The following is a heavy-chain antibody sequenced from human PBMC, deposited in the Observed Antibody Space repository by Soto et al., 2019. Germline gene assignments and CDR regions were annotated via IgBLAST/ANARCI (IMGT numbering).Heavy chain of an antibody. CDR3: ARNGYSSSWYYSTFDY. J-gene: IGHJ4*02. CDR1: GGSISSYY. Sequence: SETLSLTCTVAGGSISSYYLSWIRQPPGKGLEWIGYIYYSGSTNYNPSLKSRVTISVDTSKNQFSLKLSSVTAADTAVYYCARNGYSSSWYYSTFDYWGQGTLVTVSS. V-gene: IGHV4-59*01. D-gene: IGHD6-13*01. CDR2: IYYSGST.